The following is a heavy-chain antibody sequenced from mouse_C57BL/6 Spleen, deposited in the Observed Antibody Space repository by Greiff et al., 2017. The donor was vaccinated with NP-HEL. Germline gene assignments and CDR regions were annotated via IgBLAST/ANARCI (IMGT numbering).Heavy chain of an antibody. J-gene: IGHJ3*01. D-gene: IGHD2-4*01. V-gene: IGHV5-17*01. CDR1: GFTFSDYG. CDR3: AVYYDYECWFAY. CDR2: ISSGSSTI. Sequence: EVQVVESGGGLVKPGGSLKLSCAASGFTFSDYGMHWVRQAPEKGLEWVAYISSGSSTIYYADTVKGRFTISRDNAKNTLFLQMTSLRSEDTAMYDCAVYYDYECWFAYWGQGTLVTVSA.